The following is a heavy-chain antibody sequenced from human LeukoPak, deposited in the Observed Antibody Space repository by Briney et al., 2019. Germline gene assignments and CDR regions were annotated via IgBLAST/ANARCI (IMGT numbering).Heavy chain of an antibody. V-gene: IGHV4-59*01. CDR3: ASESGSYRSFDY. CDR1: GGSISSYY. J-gene: IGHJ4*02. CDR2: IYYSGST. Sequence: SETLSLTCTVSGGSISSYYWSWIRPPPGKGLEWIGYIYYSGSTNYNPSLKSRVTISVDTSKNQFSLKLSSVTAADTAVYYCASESGSYRSFDYWGQGTLVTVSS. D-gene: IGHD1-26*01.